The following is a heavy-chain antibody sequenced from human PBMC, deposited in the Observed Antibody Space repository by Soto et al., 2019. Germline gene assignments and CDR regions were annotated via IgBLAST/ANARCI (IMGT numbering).Heavy chain of an antibody. CDR3: MRVGDDNSNYFYDY. CDR1: GGSIRSWGDA. J-gene: IGHJ4*02. CDR2: IYYSGST. Sequence: PSETLALACTVSGGSIRSWGDAWTWIRQHPGKGLEWIGYIYYSGSTYYNPSLKSRVTISVDTSKNHVSVRLTSVTAADSAIYYCMRVGDDNSNYFYDYWAQGTLLTVSS. D-gene: IGHD4-4*01. V-gene: IGHV4-39*02.